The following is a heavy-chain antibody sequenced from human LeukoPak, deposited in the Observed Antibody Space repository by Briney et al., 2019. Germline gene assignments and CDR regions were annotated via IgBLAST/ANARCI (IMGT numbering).Heavy chain of an antibody. CDR2: IYHSGST. CDR1: GGSISSGGYS. Sequence: SETLSLTCAVSGGSISSGGYSWSWIRQPPGKGLGWIGYIYHSGSTYYNPSLKSRVTISVDRSKNQFSLKLSSVTAADTAVYYCARDGPYDSRTFDIWGQGTMVTVSS. D-gene: IGHD3-16*01. J-gene: IGHJ3*02. V-gene: IGHV4-30-2*01. CDR3: ARDGPYDSRTFDI.